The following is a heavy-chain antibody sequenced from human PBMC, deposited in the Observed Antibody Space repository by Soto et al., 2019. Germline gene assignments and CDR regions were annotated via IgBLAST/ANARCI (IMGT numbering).Heavy chain of an antibody. CDR3: AVYGDYGYGSDWYFDL. CDR1: GFTFTSSA. Sequence: QMQLVQSGPEVKKPGTSVKVSCKASGFTFTSSAVQWVRQARGQRREWIGWIVVGSGNTNYAQKFQERVTITSDMSTSTAYMELSSLRSEDMAVYYCAVYGDYGYGSDWYFDLWGRGTLVTVSS. J-gene: IGHJ2*01. V-gene: IGHV1-58*01. CDR2: IVVGSGNT. D-gene: IGHD4-17*01.